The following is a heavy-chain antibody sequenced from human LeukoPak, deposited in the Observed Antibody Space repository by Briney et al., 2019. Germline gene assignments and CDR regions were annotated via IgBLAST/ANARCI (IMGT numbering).Heavy chain of an antibody. J-gene: IGHJ4*02. Sequence: ASVKVSCKASGYTFTSHDINWVRQATGQGLEWMGWMNPNSGNTGYAQKFQGRVTLTRNTAISTAYMELSSLRSDDTAVYYCARAGFIAAPFDYWGQGTLVTVSS. D-gene: IGHD6-13*01. V-gene: IGHV1-8*01. CDR3: ARAGFIAAPFDY. CDR2: MNPNSGNT. CDR1: GYTFTSHD.